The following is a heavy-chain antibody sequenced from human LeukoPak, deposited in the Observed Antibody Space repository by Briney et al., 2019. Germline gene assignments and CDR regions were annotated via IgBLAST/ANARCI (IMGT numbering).Heavy chain of an antibody. J-gene: IGHJ3*02. V-gene: IGHV3-30*02. CDR1: GFTFSSYD. CDR3: AKVQTYYYDRGAFDI. CDR2: IRYDGSNK. Sequence: GGSLRLSCAASGFTFSSYDMHWVRRAPGKGLEWVAFIRYDGSNKYYADSVKGRLTISRDNSKNTLYLQMNSLRAEDTAVYYCAKVQTYYYDRGAFDIWGQGTMVTVSS. D-gene: IGHD3-22*01.